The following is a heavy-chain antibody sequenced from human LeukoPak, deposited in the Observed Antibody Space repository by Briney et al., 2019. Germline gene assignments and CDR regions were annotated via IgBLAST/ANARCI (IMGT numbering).Heavy chain of an antibody. V-gene: IGHV3-15*01. CDR2: IKSKSKGGTT. CDR1: GFTFSNAW. Sequence: PGGSLRLSCAASGFTFSNAWMSWVRQAPGKGLEWVGRIKSKSKGGTTDYAAPVKGRFTVSRDDSKNTLYLQMNSLKTEDTAVYYCTTGSSSTYYYYMDVWGKGTTVTVSS. CDR3: TTGSSSTYYYYMDV. D-gene: IGHD6-6*01. J-gene: IGHJ6*03.